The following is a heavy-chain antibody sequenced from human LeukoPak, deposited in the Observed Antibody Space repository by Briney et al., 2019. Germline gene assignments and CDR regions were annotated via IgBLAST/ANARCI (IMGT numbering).Heavy chain of an antibody. Sequence: GGSLRLSCAASGFTFDDYAMHWVRQAPGKGLEWVSGISWNSGSIGYADSVKGRFTISRDNAKSSLYLQMNSLRAEDMALYYCAKDVSLGYCSGGSCSAHFDYWGQGTLVTVSS. CDR3: AKDVSLGYCSGGSCSAHFDY. J-gene: IGHJ4*02. V-gene: IGHV3-9*03. D-gene: IGHD2-15*01. CDR2: ISWNSGSI. CDR1: GFTFDDYA.